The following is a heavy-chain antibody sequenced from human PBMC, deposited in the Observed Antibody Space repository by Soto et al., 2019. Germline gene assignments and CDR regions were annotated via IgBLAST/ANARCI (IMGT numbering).Heavy chain of an antibody. V-gene: IGHV4-39*01. CDR3: ARLGYGDYAGWFDY. D-gene: IGHD4-17*01. CDR1: GGSISSYY. J-gene: IGHJ4*02. Sequence: SETLSLTCTVSGGSISSYYWSWIRQPPGKGLEWIGSIYYSGSTYYNPSLKSRVTISVDTSKNQFSLKLSSVTAADTAVYYCARLGYGDYAGWFDYWGQGTLVTVSS. CDR2: IYYSGST.